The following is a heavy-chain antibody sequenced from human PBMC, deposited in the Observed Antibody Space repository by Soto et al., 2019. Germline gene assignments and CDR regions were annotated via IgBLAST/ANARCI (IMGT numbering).Heavy chain of an antibody. Sequence: GGSLRLSCAASGFTFSSYAMSWVRQAPGKGLEWVSAISGSGGSTYYADSVKGRFTISRDNSKNTLYLQMNSLRAEDTAVYYCAKAPVAGTIHYYYGMDVWGQGTTVTVSS. J-gene: IGHJ6*02. CDR1: GFTFSSYA. D-gene: IGHD6-19*01. CDR2: ISGSGGST. CDR3: AKAPVAGTIHYYYGMDV. V-gene: IGHV3-23*01.